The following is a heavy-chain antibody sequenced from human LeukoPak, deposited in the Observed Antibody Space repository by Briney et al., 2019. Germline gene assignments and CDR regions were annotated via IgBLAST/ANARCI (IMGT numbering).Heavy chain of an antibody. J-gene: IGHJ4*02. CDR1: GFTFSSHS. D-gene: IGHD1-26*01. CDR3: ARDGGSYSDDYYFDY. V-gene: IGHV3-48*01. Sequence: PGGSLRLSCAASGFTFSSHSMDWVRQAPGKGLEWVSYISNSFSTTYYADSVKGRFTMSRDNAKNSLFLHMNSLRVEDTAVYYCARDGGSYSDDYYFDYWGQGTLVTVSS. CDR2: ISNSFSTT.